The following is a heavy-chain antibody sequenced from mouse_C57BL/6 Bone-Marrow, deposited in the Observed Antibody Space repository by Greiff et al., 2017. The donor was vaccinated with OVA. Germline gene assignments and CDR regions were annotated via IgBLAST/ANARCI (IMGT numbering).Heavy chain of an antibody. CDR1: GYTFTSYW. CDR2: IDPSDSYT. D-gene: IGHD4-1*02. CDR3: ATQLGQEDYFDY. V-gene: IGHV1-69*01. J-gene: IGHJ2*01. Sequence: QVQLQQPGAELVMPGASVKLSCKASGYTFTSYWMHSVKQRPGQGLEWIGEIDPSDSYTNYNQKFKGKSTLTVDKSSSTAYMQLSSLTSEDSAVYYCATQLGQEDYFDYWGQGTTLTVSS.